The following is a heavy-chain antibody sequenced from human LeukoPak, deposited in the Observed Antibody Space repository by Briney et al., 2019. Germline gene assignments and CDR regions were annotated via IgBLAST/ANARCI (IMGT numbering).Heavy chain of an antibody. Sequence: GGSLRLSCAASGFTFSSYAMHWVRQAPGKGLEWVAVISYDGSNKYYADSVKGRFTISRDNSKNTLYLQMNSLRAEDTAVYYCAKDQSSGWIEYYFDYWGQGTLVTVSS. CDR1: GFTFSSYA. V-gene: IGHV3-30-3*01. D-gene: IGHD6-19*01. CDR3: AKDQSSGWIEYYFDY. CDR2: ISYDGSNK. J-gene: IGHJ4*02.